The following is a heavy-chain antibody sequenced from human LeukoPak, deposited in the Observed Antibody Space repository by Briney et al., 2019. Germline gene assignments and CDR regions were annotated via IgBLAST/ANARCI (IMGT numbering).Heavy chain of an antibody. D-gene: IGHD3-10*01. CDR1: GYTFTSYG. CDR2: ISAYNGNT. Sequence: ASVKASCKASGYTFTSYGISWVRQAPGQGLEWMGWISAYNGNTNYAQKLQGRVTMTTDTSTSTAYMELSSLRSEDTAVYYCARRTMVRGVDTWGQGTLVTVSS. V-gene: IGHV1-18*01. J-gene: IGHJ5*02. CDR3: ARRTMVRGVDT.